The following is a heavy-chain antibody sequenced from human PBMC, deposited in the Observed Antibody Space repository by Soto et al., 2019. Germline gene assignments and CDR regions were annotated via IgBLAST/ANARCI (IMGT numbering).Heavy chain of an antibody. CDR1: GFTFSNSE. D-gene: IGHD2-21*01. CDR2: ITSSGSTI. Sequence: GGSLRLSCAASGFTFSNSEMNWVRQAPGKGLEWISYITSSGSTIYYADSVKGRFTISRDNAKNSLYLQMNSLRAEDTAVYYCARGNSPINIYWGQGTLVTVSS. V-gene: IGHV3-48*03. J-gene: IGHJ4*02. CDR3: ARGNSPINIY.